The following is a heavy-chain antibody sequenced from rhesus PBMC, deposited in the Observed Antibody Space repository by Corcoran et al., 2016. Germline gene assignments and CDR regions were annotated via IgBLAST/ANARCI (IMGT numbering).Heavy chain of an antibody. CDR2: FSVNCST. Sequence: QVLLQESGPGLVKPSETLSLTCAVSGGSISSYNWWSWIRQPPGKGLEWIGYFSVNCSTYYNPSLKSRVTISTDTSKNRFSLNLSSVTAADTAMYYCARPYDYWGRGVLVTVSS. V-gene: IGHV4-65*01. J-gene: IGHJ4*01. CDR3: ARPYDY. D-gene: IGHD2-15*01. CDR1: GGSISSYNW.